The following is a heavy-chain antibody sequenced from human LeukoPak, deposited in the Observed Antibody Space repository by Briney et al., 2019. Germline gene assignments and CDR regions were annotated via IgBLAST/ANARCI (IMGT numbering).Heavy chain of an antibody. Sequence: PSETLSLTCTASGGSISSYYWSWIRQPPGKGLEWIAYISDIGSINYNPSPKSRVTISLDTSKNQFSLKLSSVTAADTAVYYCAGHHPRNTVDFWGQGTLVTVSS. J-gene: IGHJ4*02. CDR3: AGHHPRNTVDF. CDR2: ISDIGSI. D-gene: IGHD2-8*02. CDR1: GGSISSYY. V-gene: IGHV4-59*08.